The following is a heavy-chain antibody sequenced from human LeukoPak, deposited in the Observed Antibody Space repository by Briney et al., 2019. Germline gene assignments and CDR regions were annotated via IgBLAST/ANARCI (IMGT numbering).Heavy chain of an antibody. V-gene: IGHV4-38-2*02. D-gene: IGHD4-23*01. J-gene: IGHJ4*02. CDR1: GYSISSGYY. CDR3: ARRGRGVTNYFDY. CDR2: ISSSGST. Sequence: SETLSLTCTVSGYSISSGYYWGWIRQPAGKGLEWIGRISSSGSTNYNPSLKSRVTISVDTSKNQFSLKLSSVTAADTAVYYCARRGRGVTNYFDYWGQGTLVTVSS.